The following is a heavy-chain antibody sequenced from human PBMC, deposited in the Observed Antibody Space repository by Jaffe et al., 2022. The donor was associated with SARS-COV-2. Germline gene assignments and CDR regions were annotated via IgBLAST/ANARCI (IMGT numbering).Heavy chain of an antibody. D-gene: IGHD4-17*01. CDR3: ARGPYGDYFVYYYYGMDV. V-gene: IGHV3-33*01. CDR1: GFTFSSYG. Sequence: QVQLVESGGGVVQPGRSLRLSCAASGFTFSSYGMHWVRQAPGKGLEWVAVIWYDGSNKYYADSVKGRFTISRDNSKNTLYLQMNSLRAEDTAVYYCARGPYGDYFVYYYYGMDVWGQGTTVTVSS. CDR2: IWYDGSNK. J-gene: IGHJ6*02.